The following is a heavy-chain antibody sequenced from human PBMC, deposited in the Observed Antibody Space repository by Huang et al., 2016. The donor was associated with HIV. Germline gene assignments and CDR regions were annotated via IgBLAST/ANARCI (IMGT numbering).Heavy chain of an antibody. D-gene: IGHD3-3*01. CDR2: IYTTGST. J-gene: IGHJ4*02. V-gene: IGHV4-61*09. CDR3: ARGRVTSSGVVQSYDY. CDR1: GASIASGSYF. Sequence: VQLQESGPGLVKPSQTLSLSCNVSGASIASGSYFWNWIRQPAGGGLEWIGHIYTTGSTDYNPSLKSRVAVSSDTSKNQCSLGLRSVTAADTAVYFCARGRVTSSGVVQSYDYWGQGSLVTVSS.